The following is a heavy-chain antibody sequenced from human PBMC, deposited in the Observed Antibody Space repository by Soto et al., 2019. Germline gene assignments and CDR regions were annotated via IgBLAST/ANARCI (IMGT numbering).Heavy chain of an antibody. CDR2: IXGSADXT. V-gene: IGHV3-23*01. CDR3: AQSLGDYYFFDY. Sequence: XTLSLTCTVSSGSITSYYWSWVRQAPGKGLEWVSMIXGSADXTDYADYVKGXXTISSDKXXNTLFLQMNSLRVEDTAIYLCAQSLGDYYFFDYWGQGTLVTVSS. D-gene: IGHD3-10*01. J-gene: IGHJ4*02. CDR1: SGSITSYY.